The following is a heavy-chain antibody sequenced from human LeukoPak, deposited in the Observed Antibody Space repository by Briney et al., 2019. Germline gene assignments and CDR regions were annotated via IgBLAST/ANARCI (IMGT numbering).Heavy chain of an antibody. Sequence: PSETLSLTCTVSGGSISSYYWSWIRQPPGKGLEWIGYIYYSGSTNYNPPLKSRVTISVDTSKNQFSLKLSSVTAADTAVYYCARAYRGYSYGPDYWGQGTLVTVSS. CDR2: IYYSGST. CDR1: GGSISSYY. J-gene: IGHJ4*02. CDR3: ARAYRGYSYGPDY. D-gene: IGHD5-18*01. V-gene: IGHV4-59*01.